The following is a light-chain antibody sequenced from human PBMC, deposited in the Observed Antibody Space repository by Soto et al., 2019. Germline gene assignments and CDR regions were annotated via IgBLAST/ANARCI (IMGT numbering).Light chain of an antibody. CDR1: HTVGTY. CDR3: QQRTNGPPLFT. CDR2: GSS. V-gene: IGKV3-11*01. J-gene: IGKJ3*01. Sequence: EIVLTQSPATLSLSPGERATLSCRSSHTVGTYLAWYQKKPGQAPRLLIYGSSNRATGTPARFTGSGSGTDFSLTISSLEADDSAIYYCQQRTNGPPLFTFGPGTKVEIK.